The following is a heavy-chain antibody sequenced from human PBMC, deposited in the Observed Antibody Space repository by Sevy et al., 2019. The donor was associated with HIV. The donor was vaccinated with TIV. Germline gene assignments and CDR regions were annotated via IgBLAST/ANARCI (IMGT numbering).Heavy chain of an antibody. D-gene: IGHD3-16*01. CDR3: AREREGGDDFLDY. CDR1: GGSFSGYY. J-gene: IGHJ4*02. Sequence: SETLSRTCAVYGGSFSGYYWSWIRQPPGKGLEWIGDINHSGSTNYNPSLKSRVSISIDTSKNQFSLRLSSVTAADTAVYYCAREREGGDDFLDYWGQGTLVTVSS. V-gene: IGHV4-34*01. CDR2: INHSGST.